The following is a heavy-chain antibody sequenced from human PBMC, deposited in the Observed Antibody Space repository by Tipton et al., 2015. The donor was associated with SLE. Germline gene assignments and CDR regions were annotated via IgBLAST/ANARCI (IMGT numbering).Heavy chain of an antibody. V-gene: IGHV3-7*01. CDR3: ARGDFVGAAFVDAFDI. J-gene: IGHJ3*02. D-gene: IGHD1-26*01. CDR1: GFTSSSYW. CDR2: IKPDGSEG. Sequence: SLRLSCAASGFTSSSYWMRWVRQAPGKGLEWVANIKPDGSEGFYVESVKSRFTISRDNAQDSLYLQMNSLRAEDTAVYYCARGDFVGAAFVDAFDIWGQGTVVTVSS.